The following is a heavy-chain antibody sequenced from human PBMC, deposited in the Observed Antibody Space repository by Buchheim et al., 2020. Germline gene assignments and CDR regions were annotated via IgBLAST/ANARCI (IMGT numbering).Heavy chain of an antibody. V-gene: IGHV1-46*01. Sequence: QVQLVQSGAEVKKPGASVKVSCKASGYTFTNFYIHWVRQAPGQGLEWMGRINPSGVSTNSAQKFQGRLTMTRDTSTSTAYMEMSSLRLEDTAVYYCARVDSNRRYYGMDVWGQGTT. J-gene: IGHJ6*02. CDR2: INPSGVST. D-gene: IGHD4/OR15-4a*01. CDR1: GYTFTNFY. CDR3: ARVDSNRRYYGMDV.